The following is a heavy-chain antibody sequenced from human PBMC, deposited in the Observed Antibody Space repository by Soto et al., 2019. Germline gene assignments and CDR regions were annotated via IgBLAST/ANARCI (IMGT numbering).Heavy chain of an antibody. CDR1: GFIFSSYG. D-gene: IGHD3-10*01. CDR2: IWYDGSNQ. V-gene: IGHV3-33*01. CDR3: ARGITMVRGLGYYYGMDV. Sequence: QVQLVESGGGVVQPGRSLRLSCAASGFIFSSYGMHWVRQAPGKGLEWVAVIWYDGSNQYYADSVKGRFTISRDNSKNTVYLQTNSLRAEDTAVYYCARGITMVRGLGYYYGMDVWGQGTTVTVSS. J-gene: IGHJ6*02.